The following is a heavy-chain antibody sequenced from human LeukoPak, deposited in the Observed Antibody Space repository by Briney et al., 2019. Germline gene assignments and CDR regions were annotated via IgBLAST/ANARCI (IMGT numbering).Heavy chain of an antibody. CDR3: AIHWHPYYYDSSGYYPHWFDP. V-gene: IGHV5-51*01. CDR2: IYPGDSDT. CDR1: GYSFTSYW. D-gene: IGHD3-22*01. J-gene: IGHJ5*02. Sequence: GESLKISCKGSGYSFTSYWIGWVRQMPRKGLEWMGIIYPGDSDTRYSPSFQGQVTISADKSISTAYLQWSSLKASDTAMYYCAIHWHPYYYDSSGYYPHWFDPWGQGTLVTVSS.